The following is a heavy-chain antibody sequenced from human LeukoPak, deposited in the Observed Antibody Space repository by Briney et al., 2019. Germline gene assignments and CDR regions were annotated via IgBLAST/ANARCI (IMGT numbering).Heavy chain of an antibody. CDR3: ARGHGALLGY. Sequence: SETLSLTCAVSGGSISSGGYSWSWIRQPPGKGLEWIGYIYHSGSTYYNPSLKSRVTISVDRSKNQFSLKLSSVTAVDTAVYYCARGHGALLGYWGQGTLVTVSS. V-gene: IGHV4-30-2*01. CDR2: IYHSGST. D-gene: IGHD4-17*01. CDR1: GGSISSGGYS. J-gene: IGHJ4*02.